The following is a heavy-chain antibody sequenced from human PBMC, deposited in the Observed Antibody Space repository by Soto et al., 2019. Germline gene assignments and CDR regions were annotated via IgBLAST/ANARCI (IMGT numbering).Heavy chain of an antibody. J-gene: IGHJ4*02. Sequence: HPVGSLRLSCVASGFTVSNNYMSWVRQAPGRGLEWVSAISNTGSTYYAGSVKGRSTISRDSSTNTLYLEVNSLRADDTAVYYCAKVNVVVVAATFEYEYYFDYWGQGTLVTVSS. CDR1: GFTVSNNY. CDR3: AKVNVVVVAATFEYEYYFDY. D-gene: IGHD2-15*01. CDR2: ISNTGST. V-gene: IGHV3-53*01.